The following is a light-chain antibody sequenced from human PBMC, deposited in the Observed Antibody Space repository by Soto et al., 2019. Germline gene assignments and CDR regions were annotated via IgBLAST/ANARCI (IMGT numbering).Light chain of an antibody. V-gene: IGLV1-44*01. Sequence: QSVLTQPPSASGAPGQRVTISCSGSSSNIGSNTVNWYQQLPGTAPKLLIYSNNQRPSGVPDRFSGSKSGTSASLATSGLQSEDEADYYCAEWDDSLNGFVFGTGTKVTAL. J-gene: IGLJ1*01. CDR3: AEWDDSLNGFV. CDR1: SSNIGSNT. CDR2: SNN.